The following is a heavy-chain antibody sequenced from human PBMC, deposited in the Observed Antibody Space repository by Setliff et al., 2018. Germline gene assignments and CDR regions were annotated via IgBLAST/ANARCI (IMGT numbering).Heavy chain of an antibody. CDR1: GGSISSGNYY. J-gene: IGHJ3*02. CDR3: ARYPPYCSSTSCRGAFDI. D-gene: IGHD2-2*01. Sequence: SETLSLTCTVSGGSISSGNYYWSWIRQPAGKGLEWIGHIQTSGTTNYNPSLKSRVTISVDTSRNRFTLKVSSVTAADTAVYYCARYPPYCSSTSCRGAFDIWGQGTMVTVSS. V-gene: IGHV4-61*09. CDR2: IQTSGTT.